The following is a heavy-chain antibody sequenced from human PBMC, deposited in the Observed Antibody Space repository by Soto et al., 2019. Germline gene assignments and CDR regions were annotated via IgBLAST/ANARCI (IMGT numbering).Heavy chain of an antibody. CDR2: ISGSGGST. J-gene: IGHJ4*02. Sequence: GGSLRLSCAASGFTFSSYAMSWVRQAPGKGLEWVSAISGSGGSTYYADSVKGRFTISRDNSKNTLYLQMNSLRAEDTAVYYCAKGRRSQKIAARTILDYWGQGTLVTVSS. CDR3: AKGRRSQKIAARTILDY. D-gene: IGHD6-6*01. CDR1: GFTFSSYA. V-gene: IGHV3-23*01.